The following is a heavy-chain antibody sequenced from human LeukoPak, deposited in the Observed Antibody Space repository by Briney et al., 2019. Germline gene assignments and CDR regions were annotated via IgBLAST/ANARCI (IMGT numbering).Heavy chain of an antibody. J-gene: IGHJ1*01. CDR1: GGSISSSSYY. V-gene: IGHV4-39*01. Sequence: SETLSLTCTVSGGSISSSSYYWGWIRQPPGKGLEWIGSIYYSGNTYYSPSLKSRVTISVDTSKNQFSLKLSSVTAADTAVYYCARQSKGIIVITDFQHWGQGTLVTVSP. CDR2: IYYSGNT. CDR3: ARQSKGIIVITDFQH. D-gene: IGHD3-22*01.